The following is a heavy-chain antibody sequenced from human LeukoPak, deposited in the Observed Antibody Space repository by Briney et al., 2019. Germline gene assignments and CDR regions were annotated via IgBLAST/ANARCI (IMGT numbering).Heavy chain of an antibody. D-gene: IGHD2-2*01. V-gene: IGHV3-30*02. J-gene: IGHJ4*02. CDR1: GFTFSSYG. CDR2: IQYDGSNK. CDR3: AKDQVPRVIVVVPAALDY. Sequence: GGSLRLSCAASGFTFSSYGMHWVRQAPGKGLEWVAFIQYDGSNKYYADSVKGRFTISRDNSKNTLYLQMNSLRAEDTAVYYCAKDQVPRVIVVVPAALDYWGQGTLVTVSS.